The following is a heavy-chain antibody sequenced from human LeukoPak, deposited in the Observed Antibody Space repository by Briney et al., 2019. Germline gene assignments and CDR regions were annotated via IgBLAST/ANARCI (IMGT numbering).Heavy chain of an antibody. V-gene: IGHV3-11*04. CDR2: ISSSGSTI. CDR1: GFTFSDYY. D-gene: IGHD2-21*01. CDR3: ARRVIADRSAFDI. J-gene: IGHJ3*02. Sequence: GGPLRLSCAASGFTFSDYYMSWIRQAPGKGLEWVSYISSSGSTIYYADSVKGRFTISRDNAKNSLYLQMNSLRAEGTAVYYCARRVIADRSAFDIWGQGTMVTVSS.